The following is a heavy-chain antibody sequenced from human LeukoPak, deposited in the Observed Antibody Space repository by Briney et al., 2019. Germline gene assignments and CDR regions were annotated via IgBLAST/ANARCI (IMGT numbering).Heavy chain of an antibody. CDR2: ISGSGGNT. D-gene: IGHD5-18*01. J-gene: IGHJ4*02. CDR1: GFTFSTYA. V-gene: IGHV3-23*01. Sequence: QPGGSLRVSCAASGFTFSTYAMSWVRQAPGKGLEWVSAISGSGGNTYYADSVKGRFTISRDNSKNSLYLQMNSLRAEDTAVYYCAKEGYRYGYAIDYWGQGTLVTVSS. CDR3: AKEGYRYGYAIDY.